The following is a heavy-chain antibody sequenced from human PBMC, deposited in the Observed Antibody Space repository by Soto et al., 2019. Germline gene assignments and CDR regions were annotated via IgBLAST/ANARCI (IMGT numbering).Heavy chain of an antibody. J-gene: IGHJ6*02. CDR1: GGTFSSYA. CDR2: IIPIFGTA. D-gene: IGHD6-13*01. V-gene: IGHV1-69*06. Sequence: QVQLVQSGAEVKKPGSSVKVSCKASGGTFSSYAISWVRQAPGQGLEWMGGIIPIFGTANYAQKFQGRVTIHADKSSSKAYMELSSLRSEDTAVYYCARGSNEGIIAVAPRDYYYGMDVWGQGTTVTVSS. CDR3: ARGSNEGIIAVAPRDYYYGMDV.